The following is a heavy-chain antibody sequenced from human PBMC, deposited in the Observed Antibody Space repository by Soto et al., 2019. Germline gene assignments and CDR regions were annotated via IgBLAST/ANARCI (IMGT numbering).Heavy chain of an antibody. V-gene: IGHV2-70*01. J-gene: IGHJ4*02. Sequence: VSGPTLVNPTQTLTLTCTFSGFSLSTSGMCVSWIRQPPGKALEWLALIDWDDDKYYSTSLKTRLTISKDTSKNQVVLTMTNMDPVDTATYYCARTSIVGATTGYFDYWGQGTLVTVSS. CDR1: GFSLSTSGMC. CDR3: ARTSIVGATTGYFDY. D-gene: IGHD1-26*01. CDR2: IDWDDDK.